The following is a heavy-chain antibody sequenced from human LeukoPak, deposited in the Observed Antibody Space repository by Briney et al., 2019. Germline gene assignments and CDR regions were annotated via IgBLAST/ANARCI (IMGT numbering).Heavy chain of an antibody. CDR3: ARWGVNAGLDR. V-gene: IGHV3-7*01. CDR1: GFTFRDYW. J-gene: IGHJ5*01. CDR2: IWPDGSDT. Sequence: GASLRLSCAASGFTFRDYWMAWVRQAPGKGLEWVANIWPDGSDTYHADSVRGRFTISRDNAQSSLNLQMNSLRAEDSAVYYCARWGVNAGLDRWGQGTLVIVSS. D-gene: IGHD3-10*01.